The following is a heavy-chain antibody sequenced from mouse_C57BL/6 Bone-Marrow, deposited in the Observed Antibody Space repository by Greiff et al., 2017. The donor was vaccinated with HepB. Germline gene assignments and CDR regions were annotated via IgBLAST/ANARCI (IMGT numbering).Heavy chain of an antibody. CDR1: GFTFSNYW. Sequence: EVKVEESGGGLVQPGGSMKLSCVASGFTFSNYWMNWVRQSPEKGLEWVAQIRLKSDNYATHYAESVKGRFTISRDDSKSSVYLQMNNLRAEDTGIDYCPYSNPAWFAYWGQGTLVTVSA. CDR3: PYSNPAWFAY. D-gene: IGHD2-5*01. CDR2: IRLKSDNYAT. J-gene: IGHJ3*01. V-gene: IGHV6-3*01.